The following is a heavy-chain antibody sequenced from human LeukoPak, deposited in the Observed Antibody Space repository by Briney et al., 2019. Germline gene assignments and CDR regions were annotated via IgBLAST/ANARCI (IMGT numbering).Heavy chain of an antibody. CDR2: IYSIGST. D-gene: IGHD2-21*02. V-gene: IGHV3-53*01. J-gene: IGHJ4*02. Sequence: GGSLRLSCAASGFSVSSSFMSWVRQAPGKGLEWVSVIYSIGSTFYADSVKGRFTISRDNSKNTLYLHMNSLRTEDTAVYYCAREVVLTGTSVFDYWGQGTQVTVSS. CDR1: GFSVSSSF. CDR3: AREVVLTGTSVFDY.